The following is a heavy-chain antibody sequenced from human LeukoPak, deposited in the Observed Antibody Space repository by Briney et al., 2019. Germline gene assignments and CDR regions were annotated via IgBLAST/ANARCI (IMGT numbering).Heavy chain of an antibody. J-gene: IGHJ6*02. D-gene: IGHD3-22*01. CDR1: GFTFNSYA. Sequence: GGSLRLSCAASGFTFNSYAMNWVRQAPGKGLEWVPIISDSGGSTFYAASVKGRFTISRDNSKNTLYLQMNSLRAEDTAVYYCAKEYDSSGYQYYYYYGMDVWGQGTTVTVSS. CDR3: AKEYDSSGYQYYYYYGMDV. V-gene: IGHV3-23*01. CDR2: ISDSGGST.